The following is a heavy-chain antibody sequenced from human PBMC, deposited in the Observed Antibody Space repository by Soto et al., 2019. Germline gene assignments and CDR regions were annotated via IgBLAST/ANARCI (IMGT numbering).Heavy chain of an antibody. Sequence: QVQLQESGPGLVKPSGTLSLTCAVSGGSISSSNWWSWVRQPPGKGLEWIGEIYQSGSTNYNPSLNSRISIAVDTSTKQCALKLSSVTPADAAVYYCAIRATIHYYESGSYRCWGQGTLVTVSS. J-gene: IGHJ4*02. CDR2: IYQSGST. D-gene: IGHD3-10*01. CDR3: AIRATIHYYESGSYRC. V-gene: IGHV4-4*02. CDR1: GGSISSSNW.